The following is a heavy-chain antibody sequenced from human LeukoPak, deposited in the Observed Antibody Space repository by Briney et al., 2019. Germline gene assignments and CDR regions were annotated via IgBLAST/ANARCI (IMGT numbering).Heavy chain of an antibody. CDR3: ARAGGYYLLRYYYYYMDV. CDR1: GYTFTSYY. CDR2: INPSGGST. Sequence: ASVKVSCKASGYTFTSYYMHWVRQAPGQGLEWMGLINPSGGSTSYAQKFQGRVTMTRYMSTSTVYMELSSLRREDTAVYYCARAGGYYLLRYYYYYMDVWGKGTTVTVSS. V-gene: IGHV1-46*01. D-gene: IGHD5-12*01. J-gene: IGHJ6*03.